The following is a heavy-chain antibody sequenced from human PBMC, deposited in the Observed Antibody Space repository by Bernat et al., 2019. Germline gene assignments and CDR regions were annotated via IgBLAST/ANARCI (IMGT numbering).Heavy chain of an antibody. Sequence: QVQLQQWGAGLLKPSETLSLTCTVYGGSFSGYYWSWIRQPPGKGLEWIGEINHSGSTNYNPSLKSRVTISVDTSKNHFSLKLISVTAADTAVYYCAREGAGFGEFDDAFDIWGQGTMVTVSS. CDR2: INHSGST. V-gene: IGHV4-34*01. J-gene: IGHJ3*02. CDR1: GGSFSGYY. D-gene: IGHD3-10*01. CDR3: AREGAGFGEFDDAFDI.